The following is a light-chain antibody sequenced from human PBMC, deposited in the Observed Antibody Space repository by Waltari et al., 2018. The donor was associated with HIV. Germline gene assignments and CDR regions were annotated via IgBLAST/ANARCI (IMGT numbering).Light chain of an antibody. CDR3: QSADSSGTYV. Sequence: RITCSGDALPKQYAYWYQQKPGQAPVLVIYKDSERPSGIPERFSGSSSGTTVTLTISGVQAEDEADYYCQSADSSGTYVFGTGTKVTVL. V-gene: IGLV3-25*03. CDR1: ALPKQY. CDR2: KDS. J-gene: IGLJ1*01.